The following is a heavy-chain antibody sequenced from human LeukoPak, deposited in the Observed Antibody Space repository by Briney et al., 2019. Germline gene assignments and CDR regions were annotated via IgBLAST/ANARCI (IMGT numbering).Heavy chain of an antibody. CDR1: GGTFSSYA. CDR3: ARVRFYYDSSGPMPPQFDY. D-gene: IGHD3-22*01. J-gene: IGHJ4*02. V-gene: IGHV1-18*01. Sequence: ASVKVSCKASGGTFSSYAISWVRQAPGQGLEWMGWISAYNGNTNYAQKLQGRVTMTTDTSTSTAYMELRSLRSDDTAVYYCARVRFYYDSSGPMPPQFDYWGQGTLVTVSS. CDR2: ISAYNGNT.